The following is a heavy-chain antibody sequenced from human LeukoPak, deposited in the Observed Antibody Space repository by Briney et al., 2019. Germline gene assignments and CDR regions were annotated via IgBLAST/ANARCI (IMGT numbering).Heavy chain of an antibody. V-gene: IGHV3-30*18. J-gene: IGHJ4*02. CDR1: GLSFNSCG. Sequence: GESLRLSCAASGLSFNSCGMHWVRQAPRKGLEWVAVISSDGSNKYYADSVKGRFTISRDNSKNTLSLQMNSLRTGDTAVFYCAKGSGGSGSFYNHFDCWGQGTLVIV. CDR3: AKGSGGSGSFYNHFDC. CDR2: ISSDGSNK. D-gene: IGHD3-10*01.